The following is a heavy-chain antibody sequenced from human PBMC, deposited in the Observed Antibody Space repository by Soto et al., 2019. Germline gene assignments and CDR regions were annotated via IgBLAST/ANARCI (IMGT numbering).Heavy chain of an antibody. D-gene: IGHD3-10*01. CDR3: ARDKGDGSGSYYGY. CDR2: INPSGGST. CDR1: GYTFTSYY. J-gene: IGHJ4*02. V-gene: IGHV1-46*01. Sequence: GASVKVSCKASGYTFTSYYMQWVRQAPGQGLEWMGIINPSGGSTSYAQKLQGRVTMTTDTSTSTAYMELRSLRSDDTAVYYCARDKGDGSGSYYGYWGQGTLVTVSS.